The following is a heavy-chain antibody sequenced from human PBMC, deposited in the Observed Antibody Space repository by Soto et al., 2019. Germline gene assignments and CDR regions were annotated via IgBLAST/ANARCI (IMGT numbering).Heavy chain of an antibody. Sequence: PGGSLRLSCAASGFTFSNYAMSWVRQAPGKGLEWVSIISGSGGSTYYADSVKGRFIISRDNSKNTLSLQMNSLRAEDTAVYYCATTVLYCSGGGCYDWFDPWGQGTLVTVSS. V-gene: IGHV3-23*01. D-gene: IGHD2-15*01. CDR1: GFTFSNYA. J-gene: IGHJ5*02. CDR2: ISGSGGST. CDR3: ATTVLYCSGGGCYDWFDP.